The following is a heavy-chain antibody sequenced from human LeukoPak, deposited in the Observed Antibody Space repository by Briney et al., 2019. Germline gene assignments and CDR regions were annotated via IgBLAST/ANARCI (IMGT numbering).Heavy chain of an antibody. CDR2: IYYSGST. CDR3: ARHKREIAVAGLNAFDI. CDR1: GGSISSYY. V-gene: IGHV4-59*08. J-gene: IGHJ3*02. Sequence: SETLSLTCTVSGGSISSYYWSWIRQPPGKGLEWIGYIYYSGSTNYNPSLKSRVTISVDTSKNQFSLKLSSVTAADTAVYYCARHKREIAVAGLNAFDIWGQGTMVTVSS. D-gene: IGHD6-19*01.